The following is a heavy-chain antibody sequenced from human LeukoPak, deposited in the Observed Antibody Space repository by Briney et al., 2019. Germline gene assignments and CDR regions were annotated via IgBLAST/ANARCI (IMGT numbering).Heavy chain of an antibody. D-gene: IGHD3-22*01. CDR3: ARGQKEYYFDTSGYYNDY. CDR2: IYYSGST. V-gene: IGHV4-39*01. CDR1: GGSISSSGYY. J-gene: IGHJ4*02. Sequence: PSETLSLTCTVSGGSISSSGYYWGWIRQPPGKGLEWIGSIYYSGSTYYNPSLKSRVSISVDTSKNQFSLRLSSVTAADTAVYYCARGQKEYYFDTSGYYNDYWGQGTLVTVPS.